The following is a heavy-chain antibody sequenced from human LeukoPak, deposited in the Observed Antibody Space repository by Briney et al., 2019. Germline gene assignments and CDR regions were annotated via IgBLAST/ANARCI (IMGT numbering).Heavy chain of an antibody. CDR3: ARTSGGWYFDC. CDR1: GFTFSIYD. CDR2: IRDSGGST. D-gene: IGHD6-19*01. Sequence: PGGSLRLSCAASGFTFSIYDMNWVRQAPGKGLEWVSGIRDSGGSTYYADSVKGRFTISRDNSKKTLYLQMNSLRAEDTAVYFCARTSGGWYFDCWGQGTLVTVSS. J-gene: IGHJ4*02. V-gene: IGHV3-23*01.